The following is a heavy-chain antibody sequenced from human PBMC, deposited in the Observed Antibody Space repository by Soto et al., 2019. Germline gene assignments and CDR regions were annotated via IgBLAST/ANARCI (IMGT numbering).Heavy chain of an antibody. V-gene: IGHV1-8*01. CDR1: GCTFASYD. J-gene: IGHJ6*02. CDR3: ARGFQTDGKYYYYGMDV. Sequence: VKVSCKASGCTFASYDINWVRQSTGQGLEWMGWMNPNIGNTGYAQKFQGRVTMTRNTSISTAYMELSSLRSEDTAVYYCARGFQTDGKYYYYGMDVWGQGTTVTVSS. CDR2: MNPNIGNT. D-gene: IGHD1-1*01.